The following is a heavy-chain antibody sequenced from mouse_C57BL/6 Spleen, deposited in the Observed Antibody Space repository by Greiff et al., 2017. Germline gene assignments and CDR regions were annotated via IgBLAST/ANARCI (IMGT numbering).Heavy chain of an antibody. Sequence: QVQLQQSGPGLVQPSQSLSITCTVSGFSLTSYGVNWVRQSPGKGLEWLGVIWSGGSTDYNAAFISRLSISKDNSKSQVFFKMNSLQADDTAIYYCARADSNYPYWYFDVWGTGTTVTVSS. CDR1: GFSLTSYG. CDR3: ARADSNYPYWYFDV. D-gene: IGHD2-5*01. CDR2: IWSGGST. J-gene: IGHJ1*03. V-gene: IGHV2-2*01.